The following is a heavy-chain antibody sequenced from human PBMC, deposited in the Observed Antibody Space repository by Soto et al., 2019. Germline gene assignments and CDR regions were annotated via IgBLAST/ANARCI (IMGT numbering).Heavy chain of an antibody. CDR2: IYTSGST. D-gene: IGHD3-10*01. V-gene: IGHV4-4*07. CDR1: GGSISSYY. J-gene: IGHJ4*02. Sequence: SETLSLTCTVSGGSISSYYWTWIRQPSGKGLEWIGRIYTSGSTNYNPSLKSRVTMSVGTSKNQLSLKLSSVTAADTAVYYCARDLKFGQADYWGQGSQVTVSS. CDR3: ARDLKFGQADY.